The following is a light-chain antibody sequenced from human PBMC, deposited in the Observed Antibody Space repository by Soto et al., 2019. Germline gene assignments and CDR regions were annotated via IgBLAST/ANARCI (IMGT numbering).Light chain of an antibody. CDR2: SNN. CDR1: NSNIGSNT. J-gene: IGLJ1*01. Sequence: QSVLTQPPSASGTPGQRVTISCYGSNSNIGSNTVEWYQQVPGKAPKLLISSNNQRPSGVPDRFSGSKSGTSASLAISGLQSEDEAHYYCAAWDDSLNGPFFGTGTKLTVL. CDR3: AAWDDSLNGPF. V-gene: IGLV1-44*01.